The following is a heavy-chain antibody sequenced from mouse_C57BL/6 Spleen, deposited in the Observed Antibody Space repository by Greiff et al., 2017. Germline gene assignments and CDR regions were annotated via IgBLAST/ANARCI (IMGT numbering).Heavy chain of an antibody. CDR3: ARSYDFYYAMDY. V-gene: IGHV1-82*01. CDR1: GYAFSSSW. J-gene: IGHJ4*01. Sequence: QVQLQQSGPELVKPGASVKISCKASGYAFSSSWMNWVKQRPGKGLEWIGRIYPGDGDTNYNGKFKGKDTLTADKSSSTAYMQLSSLTSEDSAVYFCARSYDFYYAMDYWGQGTSVTVSS. D-gene: IGHD2-3*01. CDR2: IYPGDGDT.